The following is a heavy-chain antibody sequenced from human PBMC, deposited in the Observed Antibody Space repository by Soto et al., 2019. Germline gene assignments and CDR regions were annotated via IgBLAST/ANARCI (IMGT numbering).Heavy chain of an antibody. D-gene: IGHD2-2*01. Sequence: QVQLQESGPGLVKPSQTLSLTCTVSGGSISSGDYYWSWIRQPPGKGLEWIGYIYYSGSTYYNPSLKRRVTISVDTSKNQCSLKLSSVTAADTAVYYCAREKDCSSTSCSPWFDPWGQGTLVTVSS. V-gene: IGHV4-30-4*01. CDR2: IYYSGST. J-gene: IGHJ5*02. CDR3: AREKDCSSTSCSPWFDP. CDR1: GGSISSGDYY.